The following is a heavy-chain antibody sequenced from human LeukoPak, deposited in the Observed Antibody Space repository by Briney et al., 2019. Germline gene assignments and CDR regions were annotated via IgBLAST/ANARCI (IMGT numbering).Heavy chain of an antibody. V-gene: IGHV4-38-2*02. CDR2: FYHGGST. CDR1: GYSISTGYY. Sequence: SETLSLTCTVSGYSISTGYYWDWIRQPPGKGLEWIGTFYHGGSTYYNPSLKSRVTISVDTSKNQFSLNLTSVTAADTAVYYCVRDYDISGPQKNFFDYWGQGTLVTVSS. CDR3: VRDYDISGPQKNFFDY. D-gene: IGHD3-22*01. J-gene: IGHJ4*02.